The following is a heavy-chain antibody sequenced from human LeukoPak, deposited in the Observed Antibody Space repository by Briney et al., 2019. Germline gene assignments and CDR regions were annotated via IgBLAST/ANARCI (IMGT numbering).Heavy chain of an antibody. V-gene: IGHV1-2*02. CDR3: ARDKYYYDSSGYYPDY. D-gene: IGHD3-22*01. CDR1: GYTFTGYY. Sequence: GASVKVSCKASGYTFTGYYVYWVRQAPGQGLEWMGWINPNSGDTNYAQKFQGRVTMTRDTSISTVYMELSRLRSDDTAVYYCARDKYYYDSSGYYPDYWGQGTLVTVSS. J-gene: IGHJ4*02. CDR2: INPNSGDT.